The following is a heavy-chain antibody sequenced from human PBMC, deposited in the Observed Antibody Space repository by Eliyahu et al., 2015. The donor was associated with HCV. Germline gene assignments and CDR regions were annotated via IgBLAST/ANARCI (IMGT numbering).Heavy chain of an antibody. D-gene: IGHD6-19*01. Sequence: QVQLVESGGGVVQPGRPLRLSCAASGFXFSXEGMPWVRQAPGKGLEWVAVIWYDGSNKYYADSVKGRFTISRDNSKNTLYLQMNSLRAEDTAVYYCARAGWDFSHWYFDLWGRGTLVTVSS. CDR3: ARAGWDFSHWYFDL. CDR2: IWYDGSNK. V-gene: IGHV3-33*08. J-gene: IGHJ2*01. CDR1: GFXFSXEG.